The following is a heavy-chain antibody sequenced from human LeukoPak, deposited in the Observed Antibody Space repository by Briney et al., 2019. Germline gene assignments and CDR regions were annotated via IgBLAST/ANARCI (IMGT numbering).Heavy chain of an antibody. Sequence: SETLSLTCTVSGGSISAGTYYWGWIRQPPGKGLEWFGTIHYSGGTYYNPALKSRVTISVDTSKNQFSLKLTSATAADTAVYYCGRHYSNYVGNDAFAIWGQGTKVTVSS. CDR2: IHYSGGT. J-gene: IGHJ3*02. D-gene: IGHD4-11*01. V-gene: IGHV4-39*01. CDR3: GRHYSNYVGNDAFAI. CDR1: GGSISAGTYY.